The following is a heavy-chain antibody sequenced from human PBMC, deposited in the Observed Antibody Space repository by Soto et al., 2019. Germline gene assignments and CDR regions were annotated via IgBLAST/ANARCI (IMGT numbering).Heavy chain of an antibody. CDR1: GGSFSGYY. V-gene: IGHV4-34*02. CDR2: INHSGST. D-gene: IGHD3-10*02. J-gene: IGHJ4*02. CDR3: ARARLSGSLFGEIDY. Sequence: QVQLQQWGAGLLKPSETLSLTCAVYGGSFSGYYWSWIRQPPGKGLEWIGEINHSGSTNYNPSLKLRVAISVDTSTNQFSLKLSSVTAADTAVYYCARARLSGSLFGEIDYWGQGILVTVSS.